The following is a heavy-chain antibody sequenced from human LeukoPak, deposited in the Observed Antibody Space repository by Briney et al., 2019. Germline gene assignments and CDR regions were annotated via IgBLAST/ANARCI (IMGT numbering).Heavy chain of an antibody. V-gene: IGHV1-18*01. CDR3: ARDHHLYRWGLGGDCPFDY. J-gene: IGHJ4*02. CDR1: GYTVTSYG. Sequence: GASVTVSCKASGYTVTSYGISWARQAPGQGREWMGWISAYNGNTNYAQKLQGRVTMTTDTSTSTAYMELRSLRSDDTAVYCCARDHHLYRWGLGGDCPFDYWGPGTLVTVSS. CDR2: ISAYNGNT. D-gene: IGHD2-21*02.